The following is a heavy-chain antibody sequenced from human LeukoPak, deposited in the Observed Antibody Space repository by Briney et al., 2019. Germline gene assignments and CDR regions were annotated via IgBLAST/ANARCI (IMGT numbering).Heavy chain of an antibody. J-gene: IGHJ4*02. V-gene: IGHV3-48*02. CDR1: GFTFSSYG. Sequence: GGSLRLSCAASGFTFSSYGMHWVRQAPGKGLEWVSYISSGSSTKYYADSVRGRFTISRDNAKNSLYLQMNSLTDEDTAVYYCAREPPGNYDSSGDYYAYFDSWGQGTLVTVSS. CDR2: ISSGSSTK. D-gene: IGHD3-22*01. CDR3: AREPPGNYDSSGDYYAYFDS.